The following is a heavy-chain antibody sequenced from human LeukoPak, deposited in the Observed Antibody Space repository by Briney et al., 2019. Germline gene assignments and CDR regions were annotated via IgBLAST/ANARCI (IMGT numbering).Heavy chain of an antibody. J-gene: IGHJ3*02. V-gene: IGHV3-20*04. D-gene: IGHD3-16*02. CDR2: INWNGGST. CDR3: ARARGLRLGELSLSAFDI. CDR1: GFTFSSYA. Sequence: GGSLRLSCAAPGFTFSSYAMSWVRQAPGKGLGWVSGINWNGGSTGYADSVKGRFTISRDNAKNSLYLQMNSLRAEDTALYYCARARGLRLGELSLSAFDIWGQGTMVTVSS.